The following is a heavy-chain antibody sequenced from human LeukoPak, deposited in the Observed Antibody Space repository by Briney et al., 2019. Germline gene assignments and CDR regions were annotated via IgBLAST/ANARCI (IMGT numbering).Heavy chain of an antibody. Sequence: ASVKVSCKASEYTFTSYDINWVRQATGQGLEWMGWMNTNSGNTGYAQKFQGRVTITADESTSTAYMELSSLRSEDTAVYYCARETNWGSPGAFDIWGQGTMVTVSS. J-gene: IGHJ3*02. D-gene: IGHD7-27*01. CDR2: MNTNSGNT. CDR1: EYTFTSYD. V-gene: IGHV1-8*03. CDR3: ARETNWGSPGAFDI.